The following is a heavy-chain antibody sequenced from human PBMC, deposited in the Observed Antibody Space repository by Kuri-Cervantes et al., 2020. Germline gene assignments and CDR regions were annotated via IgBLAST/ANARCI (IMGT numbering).Heavy chain of an antibody. J-gene: IGHJ6*02. CDR1: GFTFSSYW. CDR3: ARDHITMIVVVSYYYYYGMDV. D-gene: IGHD3-22*01. CDR2: IKQDGSER. V-gene: IGHV3-7*01. Sequence: GGSLRLSCAASGFTFSSYWMSWVRQAPGKGLEWVANIKQDGSERYYVDSVKGRFTISRDNAKNSLYLQMNSLRAEDTAVYYCARDHITMIVVVSYYYYYGMDVWGQGTTVTVSS.